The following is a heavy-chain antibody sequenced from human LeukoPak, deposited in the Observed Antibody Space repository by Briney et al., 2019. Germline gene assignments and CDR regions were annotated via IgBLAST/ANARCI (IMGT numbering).Heavy chain of an antibody. CDR3: TTLNYVWGTYPPDY. CDR2: TRNKAHNYAT. CDR1: GFNFSGSA. D-gene: IGHD3-16*02. J-gene: IGHJ4*02. Sequence: GGSLRLSCAASGFNFSGSAIHWVRQASGKGLEWVGRTRNKAHNYATANGASVQGRFSISRDESKTTAYLQMNSLKTEDTAVYYCTTLNYVWGTYPPDYWGQGTLVTVSS. V-gene: IGHV3-73*01.